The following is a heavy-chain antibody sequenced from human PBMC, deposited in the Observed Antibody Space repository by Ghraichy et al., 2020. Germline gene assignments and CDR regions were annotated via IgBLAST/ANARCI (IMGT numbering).Heavy chain of an antibody. CDR3: VKFLQPGTAVSTMFGY. Sequence: GGSLRLSCGASGFTFSNYWMSWVRQAPGKRLEWVASVNPDGSDKHYVDSMKGRFTISRDNAKNSLYLQMNSLRAEDTALYYCVKFLQPGTAVSTMFGYWGQGSLVTVSS. CDR2: VNPDGSDK. V-gene: IGHV3-7*03. D-gene: IGHD3-10*02. J-gene: IGHJ4*02. CDR1: GFTFSNYW.